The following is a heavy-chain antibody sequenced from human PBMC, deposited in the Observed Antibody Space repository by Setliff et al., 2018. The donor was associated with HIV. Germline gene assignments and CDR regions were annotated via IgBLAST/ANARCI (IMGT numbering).Heavy chain of an antibody. J-gene: IGHJ5*02. CDR2: INHSGST. CDR1: DGSISTGSYY. V-gene: IGHV4-39*07. CDR3: ARGRMATVLIRNWIDP. D-gene: IGHD4-4*01. Sequence: SETLSLTCTVADGSISTGSYYWSWIRQPPGEGLEWIGEINHSGSTNYNPSLKSRVTISIDTSKNQFSLKLSSVTAADTAMYYCARGRMATVLIRNWIDPWGQGSLVTVSS.